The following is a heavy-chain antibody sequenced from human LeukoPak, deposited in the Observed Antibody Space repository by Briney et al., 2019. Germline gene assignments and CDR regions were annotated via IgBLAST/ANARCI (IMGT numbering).Heavy chain of an antibody. CDR3: GGELPPFDY. CDR1: GFTFSNAW. D-gene: IGHD3-10*01. Sequence: RSGGPLRLSCAASGFTFSNAWMSWVRQAPGKGLGWVGRIKSKTDGCTTDYAAPVKGRFTISRDDSKNTLYLQMNSLKTEDTAVYYCGGELPPFDYWGQGTLVTVSS. V-gene: IGHV3-15*01. J-gene: IGHJ4*02. CDR2: IKSKTDGCTT.